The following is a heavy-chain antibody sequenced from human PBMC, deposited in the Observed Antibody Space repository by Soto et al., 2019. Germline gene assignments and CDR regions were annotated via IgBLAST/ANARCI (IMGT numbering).Heavy chain of an antibody. J-gene: IGHJ4*02. CDR1: GGSISSSSYY. Sequence: QLQLQESGPGLVKPSETLSLTCTVSGGSISSSSYYWGWIRQPPGKGLEWIGSIYYSGSTYYNPSLKSRVTIAVDTSKNQFSLKLSSVTAADTAVYYCARHGSGWLASGGYWGQGTLVTVSS. V-gene: IGHV4-39*01. CDR2: IYYSGST. CDR3: ARHGSGWLASGGY. D-gene: IGHD6-19*01.